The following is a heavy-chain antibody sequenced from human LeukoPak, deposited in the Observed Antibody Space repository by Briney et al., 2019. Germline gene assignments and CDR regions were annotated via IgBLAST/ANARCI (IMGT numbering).Heavy chain of an antibody. V-gene: IGHV1-2*02. CDR2: INPNSGGT. CDR1: GYTFTGHY. CDR3: ARDPSIAAWVWFDP. D-gene: IGHD6-13*01. J-gene: IGHJ5*02. Sequence: ASVKVSCKASGYTFTGHYMHWVRQAPGQGLEWMGWINPNSGGTNYAQKFQGRVTMTRDTSISTAYMELSRLRSDDTAVYYCARDPSIAAWVWFDPWGQGTLVTVSS.